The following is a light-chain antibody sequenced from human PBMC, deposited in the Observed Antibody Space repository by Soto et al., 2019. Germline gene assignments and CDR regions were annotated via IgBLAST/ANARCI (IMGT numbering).Light chain of an antibody. CDR1: QSIRSY. CDR2: AAS. CDR3: QQSFDTLSFT. J-gene: IGKJ4*01. Sequence: DIQMTQFPSSLSASVGDRVSISCRASQSIRSYLNWYQQKPGKAPKLLIYAASTLQRGVPSRFSGSGSGTDFTLTISSLQPEDFATYICQQSFDTLSFTFGGGTKVDIK. V-gene: IGKV1-39*01.